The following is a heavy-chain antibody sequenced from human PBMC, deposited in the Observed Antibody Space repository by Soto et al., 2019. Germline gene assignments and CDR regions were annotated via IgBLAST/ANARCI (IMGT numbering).Heavy chain of an antibody. CDR1: GGSISSGDYY. CDR3: ARVGGPYDI. Sequence: SETLSLTCTVSGGSISSGDYYWSWIRQPPGKGLEWIGYIYHSGTTYYNPSLKSRVTISVDMSKNQFSLKLNSVTAADTAVYYCARVGGPYDIWGQGTTVTVSS. J-gene: IGHJ6*02. V-gene: IGHV4-30-4*01. D-gene: IGHD3-9*01. CDR2: IYHSGTT.